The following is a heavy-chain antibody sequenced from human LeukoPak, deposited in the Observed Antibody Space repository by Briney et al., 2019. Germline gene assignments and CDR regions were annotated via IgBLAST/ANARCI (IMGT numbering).Heavy chain of an antibody. Sequence: SETLSLTCAASGGSMSSGVHSWGWLRQPPGEGLEWIVNVYHNGVAYLNPSLKSRVTISVDTSKNQFSLKLSSVTAADTAVYYCARGSAISGYYMGFDYWGQGTLVTVSS. J-gene: IGHJ4*02. D-gene: IGHD3-3*01. CDR3: ARGSAISGYYMGFDY. CDR1: GGSMSSGVHS. V-gene: IGHV4-30-2*01. CDR2: VYHNGVA.